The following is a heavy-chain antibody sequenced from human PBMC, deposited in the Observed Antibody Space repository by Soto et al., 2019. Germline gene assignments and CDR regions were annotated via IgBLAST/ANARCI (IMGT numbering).Heavy chain of an antibody. D-gene: IGHD2-2*01. CDR3: ARDRRPLPAASYYYYGMDV. CDR2: IWYDGSNK. V-gene: IGHV3-33*01. J-gene: IGHJ6*02. CDR1: GFTFSSYG. Sequence: PVGSLRLSCAASGFTFSSYGMHWVRQAPGKGLEWVAVIWYDGSNKYYADSVKGRFTISRDNSKNTLYLQMNSLRAEDTAVYHCARDRRPLPAASYYYYGMDVWGQGTTVTVSS.